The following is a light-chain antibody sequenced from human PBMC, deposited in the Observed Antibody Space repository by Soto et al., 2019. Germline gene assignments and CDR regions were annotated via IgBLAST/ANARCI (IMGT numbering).Light chain of an antibody. J-gene: IGKJ2*01. CDR3: QQYGSSFRYT. CDR1: QSISSSY. CDR2: GAS. Sequence: EIVLTQSPGTLSLSPGERATLSYRASQSISSSYLTWYQQKPGQAPRLLIYGASNRATGIPDRFSGSGSGTDFTLTISRLEPEDFAVYYCQQYGSSFRYTFGQGTKLEIK. V-gene: IGKV3-20*01.